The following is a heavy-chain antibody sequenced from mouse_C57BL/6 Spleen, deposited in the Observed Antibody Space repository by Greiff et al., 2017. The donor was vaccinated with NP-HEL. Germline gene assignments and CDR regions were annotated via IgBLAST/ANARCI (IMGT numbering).Heavy chain of an antibody. Sequence: VQLVESGPGLVAPSQSLSITCTVSGFSLTSYGVDWVRQPPGKGLEWLGVIWGGGSTNYHSALMSRPSISKDNSKSQVFLQMNSLQTDDTAMYYCAKSYYSKGGYAMDYWGQGTSVTVSS. CDR2: IWGGGST. V-gene: IGHV2-9*01. CDR3: AKSYYSKGGYAMDY. D-gene: IGHD2-5*01. J-gene: IGHJ4*01. CDR1: GFSLTSYG.